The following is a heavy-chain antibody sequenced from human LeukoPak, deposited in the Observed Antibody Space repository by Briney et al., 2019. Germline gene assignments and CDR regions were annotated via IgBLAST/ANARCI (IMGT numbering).Heavy chain of an antibody. CDR1: GGSISSGGYY. J-gene: IGHJ5*02. CDR2: IYYSGST. D-gene: IGHD2-2*01. V-gene: IGHV4-31*03. Sequence: SQTLSLTCTVSGGSISSGGYYWSWTRQHPGKGLEWIGYIYYSGSTYYNPSLKSRVTISVDTSKNQFSLKLSSVTAADTAVYYCARGGCSSTSCYGWFDPWSQGTLVTVFS. CDR3: ARGGCSSTSCYGWFDP.